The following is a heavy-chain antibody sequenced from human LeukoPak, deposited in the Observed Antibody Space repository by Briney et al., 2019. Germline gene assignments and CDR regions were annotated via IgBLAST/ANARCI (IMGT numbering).Heavy chain of an antibody. D-gene: IGHD1-26*01. J-gene: IGHJ4*02. CDR1: GFTFSSYA. CDR2: ISGSGGST. Sequence: PGGSLRLSCAASGFTFSSYAMSWVRKAPGKGLEWVSAISGSGGSTYYADSVEGRFTISRDNSKNTLYLQMNSLRAEDTAVYYCVSGSYYSGLVYWGQGTLVTVSS. CDR3: VSGSYYSGLVY. V-gene: IGHV3-23*01.